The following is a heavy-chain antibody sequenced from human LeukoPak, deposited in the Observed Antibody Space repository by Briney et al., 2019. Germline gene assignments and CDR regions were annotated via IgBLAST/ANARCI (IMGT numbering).Heavy chain of an antibody. D-gene: IGHD3-16*01. Sequence: PGGSLRLSCAPSGFTFSSSWMTWVRQAPGRGLEWVANMNQVGGEIYYMDSVKGRFTISRDNAKTSLYLQMNSLRAEDTAVYYCARDHRGAFDYWGQGTLVTVSS. V-gene: IGHV3-7*01. CDR1: GFTFSSSW. CDR2: MNQVGGEI. J-gene: IGHJ4*02. CDR3: ARDHRGAFDY.